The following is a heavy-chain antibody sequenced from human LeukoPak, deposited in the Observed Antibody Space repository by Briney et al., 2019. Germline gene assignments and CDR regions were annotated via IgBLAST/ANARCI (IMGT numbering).Heavy chain of an antibody. CDR3: ARTYYYDSSGYYGLDY. D-gene: IGHD3-22*01. CDR2: INPNSGGT. V-gene: IGHV1-2*02. J-gene: IGHJ4*02. Sequence: ASVKVSCKASGYTFTGYYMHWVRQAPGQGLEWMGWINPNSGGTNYAQKFQGRVTMTRDTSISTAYMELSRLRSDDTAVYYCARTYYYDSSGYYGLDYWGQGTLVTVSS. CDR1: GYTFTGYY.